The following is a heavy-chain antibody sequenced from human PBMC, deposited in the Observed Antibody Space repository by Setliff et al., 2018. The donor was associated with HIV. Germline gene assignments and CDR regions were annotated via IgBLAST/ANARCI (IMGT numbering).Heavy chain of an antibody. D-gene: IGHD5-12*01. CDR1: GYTFISYS. J-gene: IGHJ5*02. Sequence: ASVKVSCKASGYTFISYSMQWVRQAPGQGLQWMGVINPRGGSTTYAQKFQGRVTMTRDTSTSTVYMELSSLRSEGTAVYYCARDGYNSNWFDPWGQGTLVTVSS. CDR2: INPRGGST. CDR3: ARDGYNSNWFDP. V-gene: IGHV1-46*01.